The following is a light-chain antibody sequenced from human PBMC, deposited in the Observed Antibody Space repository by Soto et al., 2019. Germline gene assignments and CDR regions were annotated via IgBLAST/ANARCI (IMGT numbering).Light chain of an antibody. V-gene: IGLV2-14*01. CDR3: SSFTTSSSVV. J-gene: IGLJ2*01. CDR2: DVN. Sequence: QSALTQPASVSGSPGQSITISCTGTSSDVGYYNYVSWYQQHPGKAPKLMIYDVNNRPSGVSDRFSGSKSGNTASLTISGLQAEDEGDYYCSSFTTSSSVVFGGGTKLIVL. CDR1: SSDVGYYNY.